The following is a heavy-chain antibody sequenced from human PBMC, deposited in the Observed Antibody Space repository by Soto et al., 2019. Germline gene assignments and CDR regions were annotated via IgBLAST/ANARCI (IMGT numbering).Heavy chain of an antibody. V-gene: IGHV2-5*02. CDR3: ADLDWAESGTRYDFDY. J-gene: IGHJ4*02. Sequence: QITLTESGPTLVKPTQTLTLTCTFSGFSFSTSAVGVGWIRQPPGKALEWLALIYWDDDKRYSPFLKSRLTITKDTSTNHVVLTITNMDPVDTGAYYCADLDWAESGTRYDFDYWGQGTLVTVSS. CDR1: GFSFSTSAVG. CDR2: IYWDDDK. D-gene: IGHD6-13*01.